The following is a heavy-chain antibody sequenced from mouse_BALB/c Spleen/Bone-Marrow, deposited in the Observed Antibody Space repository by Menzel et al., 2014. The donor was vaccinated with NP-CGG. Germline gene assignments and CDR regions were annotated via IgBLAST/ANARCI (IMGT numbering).Heavy chain of an antibody. V-gene: IGHV1-53*01. CDR1: GYTFXSYY. J-gene: IGHJ3*01. CDR2: INPSNGGT. D-gene: IGHD3-3*01. CDR3: IRSAGTGFAY. Sequence: LVESGTELVKPGASVKLSCKASGYTFXSYYMFWVKQRPGQGLEWIGEINPSNGGTVFNEKFKSKVTLTVDKSSSTAYIQLSGLTSEDSAVYYCIRSAGTGFAYWGQGTLVTVS.